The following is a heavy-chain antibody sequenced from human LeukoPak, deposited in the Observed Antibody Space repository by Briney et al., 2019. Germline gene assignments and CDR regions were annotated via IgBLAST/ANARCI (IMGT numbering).Heavy chain of an antibody. CDR2: ISGYNGNT. D-gene: IGHD3-10*01. CDR1: GYTCTSYG. Sequence: ASVKLSCTASGYTCTSYGVNWVRQAPRQGLEWMGCISGYNGNTNYARRFQGRATMTTDTSTSTAYMEMRSLRSDDTGGYYCATSTITMVRGVIINHHRYGMDVWGQGTTVTVFS. V-gene: IGHV1-18*01. J-gene: IGHJ6*02. CDR3: ATSTITMVRGVIINHHRYGMDV.